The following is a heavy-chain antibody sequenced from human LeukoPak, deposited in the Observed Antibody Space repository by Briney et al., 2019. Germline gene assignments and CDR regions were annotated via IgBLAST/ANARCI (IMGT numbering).Heavy chain of an antibody. CDR1: GFTFSSYE. CDR2: ISSSGSTI. Sequence: PWGSLRLSCAASGFTFSSYEMNWVRQAPGKVLEWVSYISSSGSTIYYADSVKGRFTISRDNAKNSLYLQMNSLRAEDTAVYYCARGLRGPDYWGQGTQVTVSS. V-gene: IGHV3-48*03. CDR3: ARGLRGPDY. J-gene: IGHJ4*02.